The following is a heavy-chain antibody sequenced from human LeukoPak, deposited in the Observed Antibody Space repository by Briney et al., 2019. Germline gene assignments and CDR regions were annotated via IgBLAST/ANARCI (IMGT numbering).Heavy chain of an antibody. D-gene: IGHD3-10*01. J-gene: IGHJ6*03. CDR3: ARGTYYGSGRMIYYYYMDV. CDR2: MNPNSGNT. Sequence: ASVKVSCKASGYTFTSYGINWVRQATGQGLEWMGRMNPNSGNTGYAQKFQGRVTMTRNTSISTAYMELSSLRSEDTAVYYCARGTYYGSGRMIYYYYMDVWGKGTTVTISS. CDR1: GYTFTSYG. V-gene: IGHV1-8*01.